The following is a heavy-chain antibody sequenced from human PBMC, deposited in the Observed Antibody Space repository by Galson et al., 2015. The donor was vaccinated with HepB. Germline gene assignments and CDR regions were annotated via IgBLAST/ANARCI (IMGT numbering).Heavy chain of an antibody. CDR1: GGTFSSYT. J-gene: IGHJ4*02. CDR3: ARSLGFSCYDSLFDY. Sequence: SVKVSCKASGGTFSSYTISWVRQAPGQGLEWMGRIIPILGIANYAQKFQGRVTITADKSTSTAYMELSSLRSEDTAVYYCARSLGFSCYDSLFDYWGQGTLVTVSS. V-gene: IGHV1-69*02. D-gene: IGHD5-12*01. CDR2: IIPILGIA.